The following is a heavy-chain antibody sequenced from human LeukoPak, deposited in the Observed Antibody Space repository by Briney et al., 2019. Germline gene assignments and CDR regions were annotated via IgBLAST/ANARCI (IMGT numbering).Heavy chain of an antibody. V-gene: IGHV1-69*04. CDR3: ARISDSTRVTAAFDV. D-gene: IGHD2-2*01. CDR1: GDTFRTYV. J-gene: IGHJ3*01. CDR2: IIPIGDIA. Sequence: SVKVSCKTSGDTFRTYVIHWVRQAPGQGLEWMGRIIPIGDIADYAQKFQGRVTMTADKSTTTAYMEVRSLKSEDTAFYYCARISDSTRVTAAFDVWGQGTMVTVS.